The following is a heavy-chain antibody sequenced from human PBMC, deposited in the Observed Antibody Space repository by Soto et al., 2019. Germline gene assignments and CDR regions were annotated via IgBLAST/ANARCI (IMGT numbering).Heavy chain of an antibody. Sequence: GGSLRLSCAASGFTFSSYGMHWVRQAPGKGLEWVAVISYDGSNKYYADSVKGRFTISRDNSKNTLYLQMNSLRAEDTAVYYCAKYRGRYSSSWSRLWSPGMDVWGQATTVTVSS. CDR2: ISYDGSNK. V-gene: IGHV3-30*18. D-gene: IGHD6-13*01. CDR1: GFTFSSYG. J-gene: IGHJ6*01. CDR3: AKYRGRYSSSWSRLWSPGMDV.